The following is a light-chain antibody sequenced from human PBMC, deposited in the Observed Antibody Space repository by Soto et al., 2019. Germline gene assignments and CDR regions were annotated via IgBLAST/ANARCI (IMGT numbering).Light chain of an antibody. CDR3: QQYNNWPPIT. V-gene: IGKV3-15*01. CDR2: GAS. Sequence: EIVLTQSPGTLSLSPGERATLSCRAIQSVSSSYLAWYQQKPGQAPRLLIYGASTRATGIPARFSGSGSGTELTLTISSLQSEDFAVYYCQQYNNWPPITFGQGTRLEIK. J-gene: IGKJ5*01. CDR1: QSVSSSY.